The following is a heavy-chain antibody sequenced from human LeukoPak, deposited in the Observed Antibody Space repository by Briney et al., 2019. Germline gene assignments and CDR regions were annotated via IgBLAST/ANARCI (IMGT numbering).Heavy chain of an antibody. V-gene: IGHV3-74*01. D-gene: IGHD2-8*01. CDR2: IAGDGGSI. CDR3: AKAPRYCTNGVCYPSGY. J-gene: IGHJ4*02. Sequence: GGSLRLSCAASGFTFSDYWMHWVRDAPGKGLMWVSRIAGDGGSISYADSVKGRFTISRDNSKNTLYLQMNSLRAEDTAVYYCAKAPRYCTNGVCYPSGYWGQGTLVTVSS. CDR1: GFTFSDYW.